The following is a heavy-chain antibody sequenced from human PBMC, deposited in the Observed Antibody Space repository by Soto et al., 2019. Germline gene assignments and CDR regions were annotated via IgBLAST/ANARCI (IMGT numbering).Heavy chain of an antibody. Sequence: QVQLVESGGGLVKPGRSLRLSCAASGFIFSSYGMHWVRQAPGKGLEWVAVISYEGSHTYYADSVKGRFTITRDNSKNTLYLQMNSLRPEDTAVYYCAKEVHCGGGSCSWSEGFDYWGQGTLLTVSS. CDR1: GFIFSSYG. CDR2: ISYEGSHT. V-gene: IGHV3-30*18. CDR3: AKEVHCGGGSCSWSEGFDY. J-gene: IGHJ4*02. D-gene: IGHD2-15*01.